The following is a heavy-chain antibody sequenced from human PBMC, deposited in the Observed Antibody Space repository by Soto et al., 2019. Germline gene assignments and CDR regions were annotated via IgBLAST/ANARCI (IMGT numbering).Heavy chain of an antibody. CDR3: ARCGFVAVPAAMRYYGMDV. CDR2: INHSGST. V-gene: IGHV4-34*01. J-gene: IGHJ6*02. D-gene: IGHD2-2*01. CDR1: GGSFSGYY. Sequence: SETLSLTCAVYGGSFSGYYWSWIRQPPGKGLEWIGEINHSGSTNYNPSLKSRVTISVDTSKNQFSLKLSSVTAADTAVYYCARCGFVAVPAAMRYYGMDVWGQGTTVTVSS.